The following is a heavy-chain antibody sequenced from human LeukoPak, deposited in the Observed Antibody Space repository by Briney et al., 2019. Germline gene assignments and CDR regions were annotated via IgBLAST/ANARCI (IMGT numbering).Heavy chain of an antibody. J-gene: IGHJ4*02. Sequence: SETLSLTCTVSGDSIISYYWSWIRQPPGKGLEWIGYVSYSGSTNYNPSLKGRVTMSIDTSKNQFSLRLNSVTAAETAVYYCATTIDCTGQTCYPYYFDFWGQGALVTVSS. V-gene: IGHV4-59*01. CDR1: GDSIISYY. CDR2: VSYSGST. D-gene: IGHD2-8*02. CDR3: ATTIDCTGQTCYPYYFDF.